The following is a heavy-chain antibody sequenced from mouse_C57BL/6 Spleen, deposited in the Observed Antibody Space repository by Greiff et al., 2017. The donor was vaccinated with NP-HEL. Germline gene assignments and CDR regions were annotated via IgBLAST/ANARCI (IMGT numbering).Heavy chain of an antibody. CDR2: IYPGSGNT. CDR1: GYTFTDYY. CDR3: ARNDGYFFDY. D-gene: IGHD2-3*01. J-gene: IGHJ2*01. Sequence: QVQLQQSGAELVRPGASVKLSCKASGYTFTDYYINWVKQRPGQGLEWTARIYPGSGNTYYNEKFKGKATLTAEKSSSTAYMQLSSLTSEDSAVYFCARNDGYFFDYWGQGTTLTVSS. V-gene: IGHV1-76*01.